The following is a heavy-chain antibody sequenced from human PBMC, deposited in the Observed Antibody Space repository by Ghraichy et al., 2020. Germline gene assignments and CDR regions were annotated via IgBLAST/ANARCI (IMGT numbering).Heavy chain of an antibody. CDR1: KITFFIYS. CDR2: ISGSGDTT. J-gene: IGHJ4*02. V-gene: IGHV3-23*01. CDR3: ATASGGDSYPN. Sequence: LSLTFSCSKITFFIYSITFFRQAPGKGRDCVSSISGSGDTTYYADSVKGRFTISRDNSKNTLYLQMNSLRAEDTSVYYCATASGGDSYPNWGQGTLVTVSS. D-gene: IGHD2-21*02.